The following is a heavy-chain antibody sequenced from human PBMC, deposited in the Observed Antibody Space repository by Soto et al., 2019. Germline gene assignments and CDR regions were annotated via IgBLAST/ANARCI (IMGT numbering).Heavy chain of an antibody. D-gene: IGHD4-17*01. J-gene: IGHJ6*02. Sequence: EVQLVESGGGLVQPGGSLRLSCAASGFTFSSYDIHWVRQATGKGLEWVSAIGTAGDTYYPGSVKGRFTISRENAKNSLYLQMNSLRAEDTAVYYCARWGAATVTRYYYYYYGMDVWGQGTTVTVSS. V-gene: IGHV3-13*01. CDR2: IGTAGDT. CDR3: ARWGAATVTRYYYYYYGMDV. CDR1: GFTFSSYD.